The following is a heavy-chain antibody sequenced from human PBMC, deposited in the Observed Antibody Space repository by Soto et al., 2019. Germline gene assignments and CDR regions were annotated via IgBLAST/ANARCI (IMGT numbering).Heavy chain of an antibody. J-gene: IGHJ4*02. D-gene: IGHD3-10*01. Sequence: KVSYDASGGTFSSYTISLVRHSPGQGLEWMGRIIPILGIANYAQKFQGRVTITADKSTSTAYMELSSLRSEDTAVYYCARDPIANYGSGSYYHYWGQGTLVTVSS. CDR2: IIPILGIA. CDR3: ARDPIANYGSGSYYHY. CDR1: GGTFSSYT. V-gene: IGHV1-69*04.